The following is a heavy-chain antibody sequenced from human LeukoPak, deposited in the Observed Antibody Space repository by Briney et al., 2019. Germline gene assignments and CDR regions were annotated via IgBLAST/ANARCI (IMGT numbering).Heavy chain of an antibody. CDR2: IYRSGST. CDR3: ARGTYGYYMDV. D-gene: IGHD4-17*01. J-gene: IGHJ6*03. CDR1: NYSISNSLY. Sequence: ASETLSLTCSGSNYSISNSLYWGWLRQPPWKGLEWIGSIYRSGSTFYNPSLKSRVTISLDTSKNQFSLKLSSVTAADTAVYFCARGTYGYYMDVWGKGTTVTVSS. V-gene: IGHV4-38-2*02.